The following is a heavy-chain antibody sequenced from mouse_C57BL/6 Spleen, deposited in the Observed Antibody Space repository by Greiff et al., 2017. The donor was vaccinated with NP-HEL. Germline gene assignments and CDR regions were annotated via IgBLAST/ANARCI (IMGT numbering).Heavy chain of an antibody. V-gene: IGHV1-82*01. D-gene: IGHD1-1*01. J-gene: IGHJ2*01. CDR2: IYPGDGDT. CDR3: ARRGTTVVAHYCDY. CDR1: GYAFSSSW. Sequence: QVQLKQSGPELVKPGASVKISCKASGYAFSSSWMNWVKQRPGKGLEWIGRIYPGDGDTNYNGKFKGKATLTADKSSSTAYIQLSSLTSEDSAVYFCARRGTTVVAHYCDYWGQGTTLTVSS.